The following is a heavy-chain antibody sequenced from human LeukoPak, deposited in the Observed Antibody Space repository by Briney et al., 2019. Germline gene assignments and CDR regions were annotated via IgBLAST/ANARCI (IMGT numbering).Heavy chain of an antibody. J-gene: IGHJ4*02. CDR3: ARGLVPGFLDY. V-gene: IGHV3-7*02. Sequence: GGSLRLSCVASGFTLSSYWMSWVRQAPGKGQEWVASIKQDGSEKYYVDSVKGRFTISRDNAKNTLYLQMNSLRAEDTAVYYCARGLVPGFLDYWGQGTPVTVSS. D-gene: IGHD3/OR15-3a*01. CDR1: GFTLSSYW. CDR2: IKQDGSEK.